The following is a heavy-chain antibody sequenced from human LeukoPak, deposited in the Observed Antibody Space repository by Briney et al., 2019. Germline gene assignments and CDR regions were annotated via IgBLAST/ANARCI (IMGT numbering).Heavy chain of an antibody. CDR3: ARGRDRGRYQQNWFDP. D-gene: IGHD2-2*01. Sequence: GASVKVSCKASGYTFTSYDINWVRQATGQGLEWMGWISAYNGNTNYAQKLQGRVTMTTDTSTSTAYMELRSLRSDDTAVYYCARGRDRGRYQQNWFDPWGQGTLVTVSS. CDR2: ISAYNGNT. J-gene: IGHJ5*02. CDR1: GYTFTSYD. V-gene: IGHV1-18*01.